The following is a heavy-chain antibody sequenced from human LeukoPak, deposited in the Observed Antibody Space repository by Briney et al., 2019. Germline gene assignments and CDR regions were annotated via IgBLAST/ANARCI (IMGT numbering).Heavy chain of an antibody. V-gene: IGHV3-7*01. CDR2: IKQDGSEK. J-gene: IGHJ5*02. CDR1: GFTFSSYW. CDR3: ARDPDCDSTSCYIGPYNWFDP. Sequence: GGSLRLSCAASGFTFSSYWMSWVRQAPGKGLEWVANIKQDGSEKYYVDSVKGRFTISRDNTKNTLYLQMNSLRAEDTAVYYCARDPDCDSTSCYIGPYNWFDPWGQGTLVTVSS. D-gene: IGHD2-2*02.